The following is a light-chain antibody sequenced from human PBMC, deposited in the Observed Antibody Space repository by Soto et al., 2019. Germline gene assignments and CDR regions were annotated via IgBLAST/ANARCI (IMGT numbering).Light chain of an antibody. J-gene: IGKJ4*01. Sequence: EIVMTQSPATLSVSPGERATLSCRASQSVSSNLAWYQQKPGQAPRLLIYGASTRATDIPARFSGSGSGTEFTLTISSLQSEDFAVYSCQHYNNWPLTFGGGTKVEIK. CDR1: QSVSSN. CDR3: QHYNNWPLT. V-gene: IGKV3-15*01. CDR2: GAS.